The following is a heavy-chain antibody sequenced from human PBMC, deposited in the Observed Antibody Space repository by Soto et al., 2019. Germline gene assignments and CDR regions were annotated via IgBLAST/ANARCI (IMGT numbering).Heavy chain of an antibody. Sequence: GASVKVSCKTSGFTFRIYGFTWVRQAPGQGLEWMGWISANNSNTHYAQKLQGRVTMTTDTSTSTAYMEVRSLRYDDTAVYYCARKGTGAPVDNWGQGTLVTVSS. J-gene: IGHJ4*02. V-gene: IGHV1-18*01. CDR2: ISANNSNT. D-gene: IGHD1-1*01. CDR3: ARKGTGAPVDN. CDR1: GFTFRIYG.